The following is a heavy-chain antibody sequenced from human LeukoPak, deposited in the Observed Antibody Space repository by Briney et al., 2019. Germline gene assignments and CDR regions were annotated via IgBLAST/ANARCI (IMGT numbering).Heavy chain of an antibody. Sequence: PSGTLSLTCTVSGGSISGYYHNWVRQSPGRGLEWVGLVYYSGNTNYNPSLKSRDSISTDTSKNQFSLELTSVTAADTAVYYCVIGRGWQPDYWGQGIPVTVSS. V-gene: IGHV4-59*03. CDR1: GGSISGYY. J-gene: IGHJ4*02. CDR3: VIGRGWQPDY. D-gene: IGHD3-10*01. CDR2: VYYSGNT.